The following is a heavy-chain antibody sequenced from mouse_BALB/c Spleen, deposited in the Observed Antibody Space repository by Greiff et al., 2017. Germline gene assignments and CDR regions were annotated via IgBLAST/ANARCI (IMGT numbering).Heavy chain of an antibody. V-gene: IGHV1-7*01. CDR1: GYTFTSYW. Sequence: QVQLKQSGAELAKPGASVKMSCKASGYTFTSYWMHWVKQRPGQGLEWIGYINPSTGYTEYNQKFKDKATLTADKSSSTAYMQLSSLTSEDSAVYYCARGSTVVATGAMDYWGQGTSVTVSS. J-gene: IGHJ4*01. CDR3: ARGSTVVATGAMDY. D-gene: IGHD1-1*01. CDR2: INPSTGYT.